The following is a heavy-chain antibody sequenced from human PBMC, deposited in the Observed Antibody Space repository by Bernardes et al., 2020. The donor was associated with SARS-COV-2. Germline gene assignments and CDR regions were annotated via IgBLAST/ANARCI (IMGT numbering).Heavy chain of an antibody. V-gene: IGHV1-8*01. Sequence: ASVKVSCKASGYTFPSYDINWVRQATGQGLEWMGWMNPNSGNTGYAQKFQGRVTMTRNTSIITAYMELSSLRSEDTAVYYCAGGLAGQQLVHEYGMDVWGQGTTVTVSS. CDR3: AGGLAGQQLVHEYGMDV. J-gene: IGHJ6*02. CDR2: MNPNSGNT. D-gene: IGHD6-13*01. CDR1: GYTFPSYD.